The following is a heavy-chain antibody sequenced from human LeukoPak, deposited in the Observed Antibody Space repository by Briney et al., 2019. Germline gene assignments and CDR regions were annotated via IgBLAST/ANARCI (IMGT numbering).Heavy chain of an antibody. Sequence: GGSLRLSCAASGFTFNTYAMAWVRQAPGKGLEWVSSISDSGGSTNYADSVKGRFFISRDKSGNTLFLQMSGLRAEDTAVYYCAKASSSWYSEIDYWGQGAQVTVSS. V-gene: IGHV3-23*01. CDR2: ISDSGGST. CDR3: AKASSSWYSEIDY. J-gene: IGHJ4*02. D-gene: IGHD6-13*01. CDR1: GFTFNTYA.